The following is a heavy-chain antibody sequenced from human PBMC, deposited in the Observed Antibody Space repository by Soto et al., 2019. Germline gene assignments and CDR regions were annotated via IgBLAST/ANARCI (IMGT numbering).Heavy chain of an antibody. D-gene: IGHD1-26*01. CDR2: ISGSGGST. CDR1: SRSA. Sequence: SRSALRWDHQDTGQGLEWVSAISGSGGSTYYEDSVKGRFTISRDNSKNTLYLQMNSLRAEDTALYYCAKEGAHYYYSVMAVLGQGTTV. V-gene: IGHV3-23*01. CDR3: AKEGAHYYYSVMAV. J-gene: IGHJ6*02.